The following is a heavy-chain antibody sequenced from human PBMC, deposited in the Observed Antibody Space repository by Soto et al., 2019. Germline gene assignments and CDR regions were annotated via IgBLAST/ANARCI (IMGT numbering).Heavy chain of an antibody. CDR1: GDSVSSNSAA. D-gene: IGHD6-6*01. Sequence: PSPTLSLTGAISGDSVSSNSAAWNLIRQSPSRGLEWLGRTYYRSKWYNDYAVSVKSRITINPDTSKNQFSLQLNSVTPEDTAVYYCARDNGIAARRPGNWFDPWGQGTLVTVYS. CDR2: TYYRSKWYN. CDR3: ARDNGIAARRPGNWFDP. J-gene: IGHJ5*02. V-gene: IGHV6-1*01.